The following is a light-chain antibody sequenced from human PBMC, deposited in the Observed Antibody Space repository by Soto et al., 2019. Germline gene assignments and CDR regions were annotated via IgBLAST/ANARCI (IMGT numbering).Light chain of an antibody. CDR3: CSYAGSYSYV. CDR1: SNDVGGYNY. V-gene: IGLV2-11*01. J-gene: IGLJ1*01. CDR2: DVA. Sequence: QSVLTQPRSVSGSPGQSVTISCTGTSNDVGGYNYVSWYQQHPGKAPKLMIFDVANRPSGVPDRFSGSKSANTASLTISGLQAEDEADYYCCSYAGSYSYVFGTGTKLTVL.